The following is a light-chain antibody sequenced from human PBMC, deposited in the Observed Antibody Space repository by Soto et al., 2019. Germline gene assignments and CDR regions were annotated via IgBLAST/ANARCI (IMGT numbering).Light chain of an antibody. Sequence: EIVLTQSPATLSLSPGEGATLSCRASQSISKYLVWYQQKPGQAPRVLIYDTSKRATGIPARFSGTGPGTYFTLTISHLQHEDFAFYYWQQRSDWPVTFGPGTKVDIK. CDR2: DTS. V-gene: IGKV3-11*01. CDR1: QSISKY. J-gene: IGKJ3*01. CDR3: QQRSDWPVT.